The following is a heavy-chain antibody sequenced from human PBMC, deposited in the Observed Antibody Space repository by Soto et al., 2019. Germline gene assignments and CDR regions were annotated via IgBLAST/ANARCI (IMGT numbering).Heavy chain of an antibody. CDR3: ARDRRVPAAISNWFDP. D-gene: IGHD2-2*01. Sequence: GGSLRLSCAASGFTFSNYAMKWVRQAPGKGLEWVSAISGSSSSIYYADSVKGRFTISRDNAKNSLYLQMNSLRAEDTAVYYCARDRRVPAAISNWFDPWGQGTLVTVSS. J-gene: IGHJ5*02. CDR1: GFTFSNYA. V-gene: IGHV3-21*01. CDR2: ISGSSSSI.